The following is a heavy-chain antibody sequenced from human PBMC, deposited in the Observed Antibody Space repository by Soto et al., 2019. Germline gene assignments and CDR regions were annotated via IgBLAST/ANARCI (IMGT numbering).Heavy chain of an antibody. CDR1: GGSMNRGGYY. CDR3: ARARGYCGNTSCYPFDF. Sequence: SETLSLTCTVSGGSMNRGGYYWNWLRQSPGKGLEWIGYIFYSGSTYYSPSLRSRVTISADTSKNQFSLRLSSVTAADTAVYYCARARGYCGNTSCYPFDFWGRGTLVTVSS. CDR2: IFYSGST. J-gene: IGHJ4*02. D-gene: IGHD2-2*01. V-gene: IGHV4-30-4*01.